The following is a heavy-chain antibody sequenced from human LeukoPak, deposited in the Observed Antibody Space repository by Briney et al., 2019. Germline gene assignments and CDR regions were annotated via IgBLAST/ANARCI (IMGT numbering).Heavy chain of an antibody. Sequence: ASVRVSCKASGYTFTSYYMHWVRQAPGQGLEWMGIINPSGGSTSYAQKFQGRATMTRDTSTSTVYMELSSLRSEDTAVYYCARDRSIVGSNMGLDYWGQGTQVTVSS. CDR3: ARDRSIVGSNMGLDY. CDR2: INPSGGST. J-gene: IGHJ4*02. V-gene: IGHV1-46*01. CDR1: GYTFTSYY. D-gene: IGHD1-26*01.